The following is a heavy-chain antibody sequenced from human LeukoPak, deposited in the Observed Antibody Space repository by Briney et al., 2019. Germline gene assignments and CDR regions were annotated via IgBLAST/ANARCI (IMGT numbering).Heavy chain of an antibody. CDR1: GYTFTGYY. D-gene: IGHD6-19*01. CDR3: ARDRRAVAVNLFDY. CDR2: INPNSGGT. J-gene: IGHJ4*02. Sequence: GASVKVSCKASGYTFTGYYTHWVRQAPGQGLEWMGWINPNSGGTNFAQKFQGRVTMTRDTSISTAYLELSSLRSDDTAVYYCARDRRAVAVNLFDYWGQGTLVTVSS. V-gene: IGHV1-2*02.